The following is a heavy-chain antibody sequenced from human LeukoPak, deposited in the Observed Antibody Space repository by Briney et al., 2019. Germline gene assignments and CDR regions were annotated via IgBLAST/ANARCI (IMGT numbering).Heavy chain of an antibody. CDR2: ISSSSSYI. J-gene: IGHJ6*02. D-gene: IGHD4-17*01. CDR3: ARPSTVTSLVVGYYFYGMDL. Sequence: PGGSLRLSCAASGFTFSSYSMNWVRQAPGKGLEWVSSISSSSSYIYYADSVKGRFTISRDNAKNSLYLQMNSLRVEDTAVYYCARPSTVTSLVVGYYFYGMDLWGQGTTVTVSS. V-gene: IGHV3-21*01. CDR1: GFTFSSYS.